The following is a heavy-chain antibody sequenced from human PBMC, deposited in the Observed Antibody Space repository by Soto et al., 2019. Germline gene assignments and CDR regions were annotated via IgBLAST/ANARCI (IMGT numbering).Heavy chain of an antibody. D-gene: IGHD2-15*01. V-gene: IGHV3-23*01. Sequence: EVQLLESGGGLQQPGGSLRLSCAASGFTNSNYAMTWVRQAPWKGLECVSVITLIGDSTAYADSVRGRYTISRDNSKNTLFLQMNSLRVEDTAVYYCAKGTRGRCSGATCYPFDSSGQGTLVTVSS. CDR3: AKGTRGRCSGATCYPFDS. CDR2: ITLIGDST. J-gene: IGHJ4*02. CDR1: GFTNSNYA.